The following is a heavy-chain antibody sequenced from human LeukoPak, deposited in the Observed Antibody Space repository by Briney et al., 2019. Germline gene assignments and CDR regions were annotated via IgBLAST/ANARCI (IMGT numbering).Heavy chain of an antibody. V-gene: IGHV3-30-3*01. CDR3: ARDLPYSSIWTLIFDY. CDR1: GLTFSSYD. Sequence: GGSLTLSCTASGLTFSSYDMHWVRQAPGKGLEWVTVISYGGSNKYYADSVKGRFTISRDNSKSTLYLQMNSLRAEDTAVYYCARDLPYSSIWTLIFDYWGQGTLVTVSS. CDR2: ISYGGSNK. D-gene: IGHD6-13*01. J-gene: IGHJ4*02.